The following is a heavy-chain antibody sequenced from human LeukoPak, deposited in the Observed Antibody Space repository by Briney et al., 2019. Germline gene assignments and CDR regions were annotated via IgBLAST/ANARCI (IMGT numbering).Heavy chain of an antibody. CDR1: GFTFSNYW. V-gene: IGHV3-7*01. CDR3: ATDPRSSGWYGGFDY. CDR2: IKQDGSEK. J-gene: IGHJ4*02. D-gene: IGHD6-19*01. Sequence: GGSLRLSCAASGFTFSNYWMSWVRQAPGKGLEWVASIKQDGSEKYYVDSVKGRFTISRDNAKNSLYLQMNSLRDEDTAVYYCATDPRSSGWYGGFDYWGQGTLVTVSS.